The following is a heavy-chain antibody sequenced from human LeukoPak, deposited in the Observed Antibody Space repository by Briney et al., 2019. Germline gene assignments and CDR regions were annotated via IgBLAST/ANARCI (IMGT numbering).Heavy chain of an antibody. CDR3: ASGCSSTSCYTYFDY. CDR1: GYTFTSYY. D-gene: IGHD2-2*02. Sequence: ASVKVSCKASGYTFTSYYMHWVRQAPGQGLEWMGIINPSGGSTSYAQKFQGRVTMTRDTSTNTVYMELSSLRSEDTAVYYCASGCSSTSCYTYFDYWGQGTLVTVSS. CDR2: INPSGGST. V-gene: IGHV1-46*01. J-gene: IGHJ4*02.